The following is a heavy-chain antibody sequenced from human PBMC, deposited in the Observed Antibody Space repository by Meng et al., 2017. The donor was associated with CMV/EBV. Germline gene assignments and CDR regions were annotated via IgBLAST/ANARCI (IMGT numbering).Heavy chain of an antibody. CDR3: AREDCSSTSCYTGYYGMDV. CDR1: GFTLSSYW. CDR2: IKQDGSEK. Sequence: GESLKISCAASGFTLSSYWMSWVRQAPGKGLEWVANIKQDGSEKYYVDSVKGRFTISRDNAKNSLYLQMNSLRAEDTAVYYCAREDCSSTSCYTGYYGMDVWGQGTTVTISS. V-gene: IGHV3-7*01. J-gene: IGHJ6*02. D-gene: IGHD2-2*02.